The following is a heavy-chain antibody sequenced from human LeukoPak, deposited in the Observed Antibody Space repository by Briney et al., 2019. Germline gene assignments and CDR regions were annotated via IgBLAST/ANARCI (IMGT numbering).Heavy chain of an antibody. D-gene: IGHD3-16*01. CDR3: ARARSALGYFDY. CDR2: ISSSSSYI. Sequence: GGSLRLSCAASGFTFSSYSTNWVRQAPGKGLEWVSSISSSSSYIYYADSVKGQFTISRDNAKNSLYLQMNSLRAEDTAVYYCARARSALGYFDYWGQGTLVTVSS. J-gene: IGHJ4*02. CDR1: GFTFSSYS. V-gene: IGHV3-21*01.